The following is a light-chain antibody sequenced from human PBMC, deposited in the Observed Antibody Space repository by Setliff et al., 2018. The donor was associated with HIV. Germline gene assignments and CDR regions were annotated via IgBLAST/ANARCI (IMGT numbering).Light chain of an antibody. V-gene: IGLV2-14*01. J-gene: IGLJ3*02. CDR1: STDSGDYNF. CDR2: DVR. CDR3: SSYTPSDARRV. Sequence: QSVLTQPASLSGSPGQSITIPCTGNSTDSGDYNFISWFQQHPGQAPKLLVYDVRDRPSGISDRFSGSKSGNTASLTISGLQADDEANYYCSSYTPSDARRVFGGGTKVTVL.